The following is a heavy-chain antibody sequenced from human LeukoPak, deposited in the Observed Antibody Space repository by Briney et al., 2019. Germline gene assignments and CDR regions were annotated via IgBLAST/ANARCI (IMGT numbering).Heavy chain of an antibody. V-gene: IGHV3-7*01. J-gene: IGHJ4*02. CDR2: IRQDGGEK. D-gene: IGHD2-15*01. Sequence: SGGSLRLSCAASGFTFSNYWMSWVHQAPGKGLEWVANIRQDGGEKYYVDFVKGRFTISRDNAKNSLYLQMDSLRAEDTAVYYCARDSVHCSGESCYLDWGKGTLVTVSS. CDR3: ARDSVHCSGESCYLD. CDR1: GFTFSNYW.